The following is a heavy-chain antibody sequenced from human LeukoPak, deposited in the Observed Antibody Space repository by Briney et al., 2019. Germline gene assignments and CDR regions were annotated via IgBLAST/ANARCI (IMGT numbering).Heavy chain of an antibody. CDR1: GYTFTNYY. CDR2: INPSGTNI. CDR3: AREESGGYFDY. Sequence: ASVKVSCKASGYTFTNYYIHWVRQAPGQGLEWMGLINPSGTNINYAQKFRGRVTMTRDTSTSTVYMDLSSLRSEDTAMYFCAREESGGYFDYWGQGTLVTVSS. V-gene: IGHV1-46*01. J-gene: IGHJ4*02. D-gene: IGHD2-8*02.